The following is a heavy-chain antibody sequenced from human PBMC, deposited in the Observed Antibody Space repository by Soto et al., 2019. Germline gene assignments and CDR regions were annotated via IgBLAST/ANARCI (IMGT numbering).Heavy chain of an antibody. CDR1: GGSFSGYY. J-gene: IGHJ6*03. CDR3: ARAKEDCSSTSCQARQNYYYYYMDV. Sequence: SETLSLTCAVYGGSFSGYYWSWIRQPPGKGLEWIGEINHSGSTNYNPSLKSRVTISVDTSKNQFSLKLSSVTAADTAVYYCARAKEDCSSTSCQARQNYYYYYMDVWGKGTTVTVSS. CDR2: INHSGST. V-gene: IGHV4-34*01. D-gene: IGHD2-2*01.